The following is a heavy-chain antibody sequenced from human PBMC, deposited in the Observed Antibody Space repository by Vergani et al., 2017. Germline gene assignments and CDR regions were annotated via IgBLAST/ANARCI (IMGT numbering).Heavy chain of an antibody. CDR2: IYSSGST. CDR3: ARDPHYYDATGYHYHV. D-gene: IGHD3-22*01. CDR1: GDSISSGNYY. Sequence: QVQLQESGPGLLKPSQTLSLTCSVAGDSISSGNYYWNWIRQPAGKGLEWMGRIYSSGSTSYNPSIKSRITISLDTSKNPFSLSLSSVTAADTSVYFCARDPHYYDATGYHYHVWGQGTLVIVSS. V-gene: IGHV4-61*02. J-gene: IGHJ4*02.